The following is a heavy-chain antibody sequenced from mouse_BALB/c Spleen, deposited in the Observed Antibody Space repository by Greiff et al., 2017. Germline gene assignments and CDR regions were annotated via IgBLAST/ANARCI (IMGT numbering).Heavy chain of an antibody. CDR3: ARSAIRGFAY. CDR1: GYTFTSYW. Sequence: VQLQQSGAELAKPGASVKMSCKASGYTFTSYWMHWVKQRPGQGLEWIGYINPSTGYTEYNQKFKDKATLTADKSSSTAYMQLSSLTSEDSAVYYCARSAIRGFAYWGQGTLFTVSA. CDR2: INPSTGYT. J-gene: IGHJ3*01. D-gene: IGHD1-1*01. V-gene: IGHV1-7*01.